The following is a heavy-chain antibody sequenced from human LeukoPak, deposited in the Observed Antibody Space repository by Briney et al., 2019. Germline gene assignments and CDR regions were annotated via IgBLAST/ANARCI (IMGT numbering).Heavy chain of an antibody. Sequence: PSETLSLTCTVSGGSISSGGYYWSWIRQHPGKGLEWIGYIYYSGSTYYNPSLKSRVTISIDTSKNHFSLKLNSVTAADTAVYYCTRGLWSTGLNYWGQGALVTVSS. CDR2: IYYSGST. V-gene: IGHV4-31*03. J-gene: IGHJ4*02. D-gene: IGHD3-9*01. CDR3: TRGLWSTGLNY. CDR1: GGSISSGGYY.